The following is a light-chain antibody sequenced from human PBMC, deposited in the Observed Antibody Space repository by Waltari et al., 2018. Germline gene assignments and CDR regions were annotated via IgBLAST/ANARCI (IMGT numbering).Light chain of an antibody. Sequence: QSVLTQPPSASGTPGQRVTISCSGSSSNLGRNVPTWYQQLPGTAPKVLIYRNNQRPSGVPDRFSGSKSGTSAALAISGLQSEDEGDYYCAAWDDSLHGPVFGAGTKVTVL. J-gene: IGLJ3*02. CDR2: RNN. CDR3: AAWDDSLHGPV. V-gene: IGLV1-44*01. CDR1: SSNLGRNV.